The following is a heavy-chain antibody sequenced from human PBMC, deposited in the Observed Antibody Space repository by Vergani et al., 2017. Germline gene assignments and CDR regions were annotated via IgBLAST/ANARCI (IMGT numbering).Heavy chain of an antibody. D-gene: IGHD2-2*01. V-gene: IGHV4-34*01. Sequence: QVQLQQWGAGLLKPSETLSLTCAVYGGSFSGYYWSWIRQPPGKGLEWIGEINHSGSTNYNPSLKSRVTISVDTSKNQFSLKLSSVTAADTAVYYCARRGGYCSSTSCYFAFDIWGQGTMVTVSS. CDR1: GGSFSGYY. CDR2: INHSGST. J-gene: IGHJ3*02. CDR3: ARRGGYCSSTSCYFAFDI.